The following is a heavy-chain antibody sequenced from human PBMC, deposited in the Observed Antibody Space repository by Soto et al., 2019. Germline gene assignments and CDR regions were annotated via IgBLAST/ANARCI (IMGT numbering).Heavy chain of an antibody. D-gene: IGHD3-22*01. Sequence: GGSLRLSCAASGFTFSSYWMSWVRQAPGKGLEWVANIKQDGSEKYYVDSVKGRFTTSRDNAKNSLYLQMNSLRAEDTAVYYCARNLQSYDSSGYFFNWGQGTLVTVSS. CDR1: GFTFSSYW. J-gene: IGHJ4*02. CDR3: ARNLQSYDSSGYFFN. V-gene: IGHV3-7*05. CDR2: IKQDGSEK.